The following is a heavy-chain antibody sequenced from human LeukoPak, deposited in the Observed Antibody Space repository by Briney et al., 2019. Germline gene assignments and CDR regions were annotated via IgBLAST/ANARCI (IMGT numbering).Heavy chain of an antibody. CDR2: ISGSGGST. V-gene: IGHV3-23*01. J-gene: IGHJ4*02. D-gene: IGHD3-16*01. Sequence: GGSLRLSCAVSGVNNYAISWVRQAPGKGLEWVSVISGSGGSTYYADSVKGRFTISRGTSENTIYLQMNSLRAEDTAVYYCATSPRVTLYVMGDFAYWGQGTLVTVSS. CDR3: ATSPRVTLYVMGDFAY. CDR1: GVNNYA.